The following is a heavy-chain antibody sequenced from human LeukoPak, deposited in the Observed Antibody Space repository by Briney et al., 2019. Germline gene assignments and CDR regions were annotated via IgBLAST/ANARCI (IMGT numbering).Heavy chain of an antibody. V-gene: IGHV3-20*04. Sequence: PGGSLRLSCAASGFTFDDYGMSWVRQAPGKGLEWVSGINWNGGSTGYADSVKGRFTISRDNAKNSLYLQMNSLRAEDTALYYCARARGEGDRFCYSSLPIGVYYFDYWGQGTLDTVSS. D-gene: IGHD6-6*01. CDR1: GFTFDDYG. CDR3: ARARGEGDRFCYSSLPIGVYYFDY. CDR2: INWNGGST. J-gene: IGHJ4*02.